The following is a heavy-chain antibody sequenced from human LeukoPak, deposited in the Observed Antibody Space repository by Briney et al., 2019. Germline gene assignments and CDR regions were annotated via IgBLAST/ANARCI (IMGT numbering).Heavy chain of an antibody. CDR3: ARGKAGRTEFDC. V-gene: IGHV3-30-3*01. CDR1: GFTFSSYA. CDR2: ISYDGSNK. Sequence: PGRSLRLSCAASGFTFSSYAMHWVRQAPGKGLEWVAVISYDGSNKYYADSVKGRFTISRDNSKNTLYLQMNSLRAEDTAVYYCARGKAGRTEFDCWGQGTLVTVSS. J-gene: IGHJ4*02. D-gene: IGHD2-8*02.